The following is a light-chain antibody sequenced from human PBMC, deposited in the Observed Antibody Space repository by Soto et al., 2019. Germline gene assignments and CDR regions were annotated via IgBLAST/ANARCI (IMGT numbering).Light chain of an antibody. CDR1: QSVSSSY. CDR3: QQYGSSLTWT. CDR2: GAS. Sequence: EIVLTQSPGTLSLSPGKRATLSCRASQSVSSSYLAWYQQKPGQAPRLLIYGASSRATGIPDRFSGSGSGTDFTLTISRLEPEDFAVYYCQQYGSSLTWTFGQGTKV. J-gene: IGKJ1*01. V-gene: IGKV3-20*01.